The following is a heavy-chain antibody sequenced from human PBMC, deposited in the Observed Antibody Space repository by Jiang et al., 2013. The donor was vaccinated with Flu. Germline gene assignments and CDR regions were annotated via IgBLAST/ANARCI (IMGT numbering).Heavy chain of an antibody. J-gene: IGHJ6*02. D-gene: IGHD3-10*01. CDR3: AREGVTMIREIIQGYYYAMDV. V-gene: IGHV3-48*02. CDR1: GFSFSSHT. Sequence: VQLLESGGGLVQPGGSLRLSCAASGFSFSSHTLNWVRQAPGKGLEWISYISSSSNIIQYADSVKGRFTISRDNAKSSLYLQMNSLRDEDTAVYYCAREGVTMIREIIQGYYYAMDVWGQGTTVTVSS. CDR2: ISSSSNII.